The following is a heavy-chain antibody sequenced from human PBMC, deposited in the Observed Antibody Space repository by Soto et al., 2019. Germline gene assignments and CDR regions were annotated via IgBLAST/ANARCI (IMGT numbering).Heavy chain of an antibody. D-gene: IGHD6-6*01. J-gene: IGHJ4*02. V-gene: IGHV3-23*01. CDR1: GFTFSNYA. CDR3: AKDGGSSGLFDY. Sequence: PGGSLRLSCAVSGFTFSNYAMSWVRQAPGKGLEWVSVISGSGGSTFYADSVKGRFTISRDNSKKTLHLQMNSLRAEDTAVYYCAKDGGSSGLFDYWGQGTLVTVSS. CDR2: ISGSGGST.